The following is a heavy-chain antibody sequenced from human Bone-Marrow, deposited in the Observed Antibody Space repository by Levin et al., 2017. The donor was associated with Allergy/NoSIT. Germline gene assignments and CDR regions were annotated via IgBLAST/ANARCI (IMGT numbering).Heavy chain of an antibody. CDR3: ARWGPSGWSYWYFDL. Sequence: GESLKISCKASGYTFTGYYMHWVRQAPGQGLEWMGWINPNSGGTNYAQKFQGWVTMTRDTSISTAYMELSRLRSDDTAVYYCARWGPSGWSYWYFDLWGRGTLVTVSS. CDR1: GYTFTGYY. D-gene: IGHD6-19*01. CDR2: INPNSGGT. V-gene: IGHV1-2*04. J-gene: IGHJ2*01.